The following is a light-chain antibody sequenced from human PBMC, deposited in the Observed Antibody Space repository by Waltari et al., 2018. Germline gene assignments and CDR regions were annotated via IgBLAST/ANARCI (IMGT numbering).Light chain of an antibody. V-gene: IGKV1-5*03. CDR1: QNINTW. J-gene: IGKJ1*01. CDR2: KAS. Sequence: DIQMTQSPSTLSASVGDRVTITCRASQNINTWLALHQQKPGKAPNLLIYKASSLESGVPSRFSGSGSGTEFTLTISSLQPDDFATYYCLQYNGEPRTFGQGTKVEVK. CDR3: LQYNGEPRT.